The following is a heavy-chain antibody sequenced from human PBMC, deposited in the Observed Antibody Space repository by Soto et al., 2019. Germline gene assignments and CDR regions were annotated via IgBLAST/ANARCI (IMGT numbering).Heavy chain of an antibody. CDR1: GGSISSSSYY. CDR3: ARGTDYGDYYYFDY. V-gene: IGHV4-30-4*08. J-gene: IGHJ4*02. Sequence: SETLSLTCTVSGGSISSSSYYWGWIRQPPGKGLEWIGYIYYSGSTYYNPSLKSRVTISVDTSKNQFSLKLSSVTAADTAVYYCARGTDYGDYYYFDYWGQGTLVTVSS. D-gene: IGHD4-17*01. CDR2: IYYSGST.